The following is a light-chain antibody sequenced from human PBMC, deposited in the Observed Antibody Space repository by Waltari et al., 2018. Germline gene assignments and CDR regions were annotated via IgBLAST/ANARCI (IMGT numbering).Light chain of an antibody. CDR2: DAC. Sequence: DIQMTQSPSSLSASVGDRVTITCQASQDIKTYLNWDQQKPGKAPQVLIYDACNLETGVSSRFSESGDGTDFSFTISSLQPEDIATYYCQQYEDVYTFGQGTKLEIK. V-gene: IGKV1-33*01. CDR1: QDIKTY. J-gene: IGKJ2*01. CDR3: QQYEDVYT.